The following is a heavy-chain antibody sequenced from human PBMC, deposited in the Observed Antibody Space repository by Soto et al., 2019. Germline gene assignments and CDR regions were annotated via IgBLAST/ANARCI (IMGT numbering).Heavy chain of an antibody. CDR3: PHALCIWGSSRLSDY. V-gene: IGHV2-5*02. D-gene: IGHD3-16*02. CDR2: IYWDDDK. Sequence: QITLKESGPTLVKPTQTLTLTCTFSGFSLSTSGVGVCWIRQPQAKALEWLALIYWDDDKRSSPSLKSRLTNTKDTSKRQVVLTMTNMDPVDTATYDCPHALCIWGSSRLSDYWGQGTLLTVSS. CDR1: GFSLSTSGVG. J-gene: IGHJ4*02.